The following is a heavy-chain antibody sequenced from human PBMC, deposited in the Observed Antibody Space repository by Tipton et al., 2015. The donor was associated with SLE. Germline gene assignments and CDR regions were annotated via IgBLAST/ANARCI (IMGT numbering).Heavy chain of an antibody. V-gene: IGHV3-11*06. CDR2: ISDRSSYI. Sequence: SLRLSCAASRFTFSDHYMNWIRQAPGKGLEWVSSISDRSSYIYYAESLKGRFTISRDNAKNSLYLQMNSLRVEDTAVYFCAGDDYASGITWGQGTLVTVSS. J-gene: IGHJ5*02. CDR3: AGDDYASGIT. CDR1: RFTFSDHY. D-gene: IGHD3-10*01.